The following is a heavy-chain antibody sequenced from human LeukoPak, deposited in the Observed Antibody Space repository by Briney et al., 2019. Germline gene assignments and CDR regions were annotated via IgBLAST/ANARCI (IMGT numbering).Heavy chain of an antibody. J-gene: IGHJ5*02. V-gene: IGHV5-51*01. CDR2: IYPGDSDT. CDR3: AIHVSNYEDFGWFDP. D-gene: IGHD4-11*01. Sequence: GESLKISCKGSGYSFTSYWIGWVRQMPGKGLEWMGIIYPGDSDTRYSPSFQGQVTISADKSIRTAYLQWSSLKASDTAMYYCAIHVSNYEDFGWFDPWGQGTLVTVSS. CDR1: GYSFTSYW.